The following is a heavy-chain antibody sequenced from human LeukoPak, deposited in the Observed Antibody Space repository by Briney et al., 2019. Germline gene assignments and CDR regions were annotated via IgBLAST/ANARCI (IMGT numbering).Heavy chain of an antibody. V-gene: IGHV3-21*01. CDR1: GFTLSSLA. CDR3: LLQMTYGELSDPDF. J-gene: IGHJ4*02. D-gene: IGHD3-16*02. CDR2: SGTRSGTK. Sequence: GGSLRLSCAASGFTLSSLAMHWVRQAPGKGLEWVSSSGTRSGTKYYADSVMGRFTISRDSAMNSVSLQIYSLRAEDTAVYYCLLQMTYGELSDPDFRGQGTLVTVSS.